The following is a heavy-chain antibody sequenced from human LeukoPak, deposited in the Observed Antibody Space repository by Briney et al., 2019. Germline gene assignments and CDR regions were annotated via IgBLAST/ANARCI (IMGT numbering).Heavy chain of an antibody. V-gene: IGHV3-53*01. D-gene: IGHD1-26*01. CDR2: MYSGGST. J-gene: IGHJ4*02. CDR3: AKEGSGSYPYYFDY. CDR1: GFTVSSNY. Sequence: GGSLRLSCAASGFTVSSNYMSWVRQAPGKGLEWVSVMYSGGSTYYADSVKGRFTISRDNSKNTLYLQMNSLRAEDTAVYYCAKEGSGSYPYYFDYWGQGTLVTVSS.